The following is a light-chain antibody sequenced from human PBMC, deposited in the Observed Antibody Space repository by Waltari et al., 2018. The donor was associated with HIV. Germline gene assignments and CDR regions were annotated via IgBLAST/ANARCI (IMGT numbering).Light chain of an antibody. V-gene: IGLV2-14*01. Sequence: QSALTQPASVSGSPGQSITISCTGISSGSGGYKSVSWYQHHPGKAPKLIIYEVSNSPPWVSYRCSGCKSGSTASLPTFWLQDEDEEDYYCGSSTSSSNIDVFGGGTKVTVL. CDR2: EVS. CDR3: GSSTSSSNIDV. J-gene: IGLJ2*01. CDR1: SSGSGGYKS.